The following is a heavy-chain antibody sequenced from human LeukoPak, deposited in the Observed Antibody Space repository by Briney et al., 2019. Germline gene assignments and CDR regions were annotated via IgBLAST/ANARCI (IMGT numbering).Heavy chain of an antibody. CDR3: ARLPISVGYKAIDY. CDR1: GGSISSSSYY. Sequence: PSETLSLTCTVSGGSISSSSYYWGWIRQPPGKGLEWIGSIYYSGSTYYNPSLKSRVTISVDTSKNQFSLKLSSVTAADTAVYYCARLPISVGYKAIDYWGQGTLVTVSS. CDR2: IYYSGST. J-gene: IGHJ4*02. D-gene: IGHD5-24*01. V-gene: IGHV4-39*01.